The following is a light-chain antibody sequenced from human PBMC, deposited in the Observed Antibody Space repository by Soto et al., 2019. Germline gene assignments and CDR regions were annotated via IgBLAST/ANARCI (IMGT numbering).Light chain of an antibody. CDR1: QGISSY. Sequence: AIRMTQSPSSLSASTGDRVTITCRASQGISSYLAWYQQKPGKAPKLLIYAASTLQSGVPSRFSGSGSGTDFTLTISCLQSEDFATYDGQQYYSYPPLTFGGGTKVEIK. J-gene: IGKJ4*01. V-gene: IGKV1-8*01. CDR2: AAS. CDR3: QQYYSYPPLT.